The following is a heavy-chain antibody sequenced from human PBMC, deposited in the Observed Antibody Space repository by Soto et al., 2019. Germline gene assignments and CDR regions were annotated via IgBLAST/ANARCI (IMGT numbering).Heavy chain of an antibody. V-gene: IGHV3-30-3*01. Sequence: QVQLVESGGGVVQPGRSLRLSCAASGFTFSSYAMHWVRQAPGKGLEWVGVISYDGSNKYYAESVKGRFTISRDNSKNTLYLQMNSLRAEDTAVYYCARDYYRFNSGDGFSMDVWGKGTTVTVSS. CDR2: ISYDGSNK. J-gene: IGHJ6*04. CDR3: ARDYYRFNSGDGFSMDV. CDR1: GFTFSSYA. D-gene: IGHD5-12*01.